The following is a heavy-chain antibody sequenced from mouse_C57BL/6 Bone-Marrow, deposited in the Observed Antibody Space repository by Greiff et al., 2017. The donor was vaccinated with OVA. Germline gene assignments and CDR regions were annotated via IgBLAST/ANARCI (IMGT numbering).Heavy chain of an antibody. CDR3: ASYGNYEDYYAMDD. CDR2: IWSGGST. Sequence: QVQLKESGPGLVQPSQSLSITCTVSGFSLTSYGVHWVRQSPGKGLEWLGVIWSGGSTDYNAAFISSLSISKDNSKSQVFFKMNSLQADDTAIYYCASYGNYEDYYAMDDWGQGTSVTVSS. D-gene: IGHD2-1*01. J-gene: IGHJ4*01. V-gene: IGHV2-2*01. CDR1: GFSLTSYG.